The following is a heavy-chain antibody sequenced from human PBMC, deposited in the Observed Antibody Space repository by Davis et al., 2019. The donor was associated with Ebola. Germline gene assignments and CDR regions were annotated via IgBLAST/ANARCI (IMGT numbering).Heavy chain of an antibody. CDR3: AKDTYSSSWYGGYYYYGMDV. CDR1: GFTFDDYA. Sequence: PGGSLRLSCAASGFTFDDYAMHWVRQAPGKGLEWVSGISWNSGSIGYADSVKGRFTISRDNAKNSLYLQMNSLRAEDTALYYCAKDTYSSSWYGGYYYYGMDVWGQGTTVTVSS. V-gene: IGHV3-9*01. CDR2: ISWNSGSI. J-gene: IGHJ6*02. D-gene: IGHD6-13*01.